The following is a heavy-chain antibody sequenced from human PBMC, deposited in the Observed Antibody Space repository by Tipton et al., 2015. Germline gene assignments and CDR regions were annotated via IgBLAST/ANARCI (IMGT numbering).Heavy chain of an antibody. V-gene: IGHV4-4*02. CDR3: ARRCGADCYWGYYFDH. J-gene: IGHJ4*02. Sequence: TLSLTCDVSGGSISSSNWWSWVRQPPGKGLEWIGEIYHSGSTTYNPSLKSRVTISVDKSKNQFSLNLKSVTAADTAVYYCARRCGADCYWGYYFDHWGQGTLVNVSS. CDR1: GGSISSSNW. D-gene: IGHD2-21*01. CDR2: IYHSGST.